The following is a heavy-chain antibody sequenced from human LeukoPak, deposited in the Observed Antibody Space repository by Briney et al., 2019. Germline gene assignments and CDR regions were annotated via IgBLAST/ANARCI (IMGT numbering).Heavy chain of an antibody. CDR3: AREPHSSGWYYFDY. J-gene: IGHJ4*02. CDR2: ISGNGGSA. D-gene: IGHD6-19*01. Sequence: GGSLRLSCAASRFNFDSYAMTWVRQAPGKGLEWVSTISGNGGSAYYADSVKGRFTISRDNAKNSLYLQMNSLRAEDTAVYYCAREPHSSGWYYFDYWGQGTLVTVSS. CDR1: RFNFDSYA. V-gene: IGHV3-23*01.